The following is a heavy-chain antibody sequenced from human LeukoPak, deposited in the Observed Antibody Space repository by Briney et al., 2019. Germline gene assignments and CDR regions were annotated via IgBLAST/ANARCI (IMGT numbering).Heavy chain of an antibody. D-gene: IGHD3-22*01. CDR3: ARDVYYYDSNRPYYTYYYGMDV. CDR2: ISAYNGNT. Sequence: ASVKVSCKASGYTFTTYGISWVRQAPGQGLEWMGWISAYNGNTNYAQKLQGRVTMTTDTSTSTAYMELRSLRSDDTAVYYCARDVYYYDSNRPYYTYYYGMDVWGQGTTVTVSS. V-gene: IGHV1-18*01. J-gene: IGHJ6*02. CDR1: GYTFTTYG.